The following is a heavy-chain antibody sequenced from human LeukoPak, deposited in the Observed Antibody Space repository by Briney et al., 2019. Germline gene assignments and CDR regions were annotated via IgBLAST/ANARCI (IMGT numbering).Heavy chain of an antibody. V-gene: IGHV3-21*01. D-gene: IGHD3-10*01. J-gene: IGHJ4*02. CDR1: GFTFSSYS. CDR2: ISSISTYK. Sequence: PGGSLRLSCAASGFTFSSYSMTWVRQAPGKGLEWISSISSISTYKFYADSVKGRFTISRGDPENSLYLQMNSLRVEDTAVYYCARLPELPGFGDYWGQGTLVTVSS. CDR3: ARLPELPGFGDY.